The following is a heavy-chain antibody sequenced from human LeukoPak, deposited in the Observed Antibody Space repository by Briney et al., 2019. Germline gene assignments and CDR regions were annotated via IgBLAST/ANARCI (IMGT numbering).Heavy chain of an antibody. V-gene: IGHV3-23*01. CDR3: AKDLGCRITSCYGGPLDY. CDR2: ISGSGGST. CDR1: GFTFSSYA. Sequence: GGSLRRSCAASGFTFSSYAMSWVRQAPGKGLEWVSAISGSGGSTYYADSVKGRFTISRDNSKNTLYLQMNSLRAEDTAVYYCAKDLGCRITSCYGGPLDYWGQGTLVTVSS. J-gene: IGHJ4*02. D-gene: IGHD2-2*01.